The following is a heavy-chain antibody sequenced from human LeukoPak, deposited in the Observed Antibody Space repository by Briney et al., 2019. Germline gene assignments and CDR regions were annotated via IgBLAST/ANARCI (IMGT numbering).Heavy chain of an antibody. D-gene: IGHD4-11*01. CDR1: GFPLRTYG. Sequence: QSGGSLRLSCAASGFPLRTYGMSWVRQAPGKGLEWVSGTPSGGDNTYYADSVKGRFTISRDNSKNTLYLQMNNLRAEDTAVYYCARTRGTVLSRTFVGDYFDYWGQGALVTVSS. V-gene: IGHV3-23*01. J-gene: IGHJ4*02. CDR2: TPSGGDNT. CDR3: ARTRGTVLSRTFVGDYFDY.